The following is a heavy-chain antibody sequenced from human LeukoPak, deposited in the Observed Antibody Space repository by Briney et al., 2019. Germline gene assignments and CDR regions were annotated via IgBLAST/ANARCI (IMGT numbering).Heavy chain of an antibody. Sequence: SETLSLTCAVYSGSFSDYDYWSWIRQPPGKGLEWIGEINHSGSANYNPSLKSRVTISADMSKNQFSLRLTSVTAADTAVYYCARRVTVRYYMDVWGQGTLVTVSS. V-gene: IGHV4-34*01. CDR1: SGSFSDYDY. CDR3: ARRVTVRYYMDV. CDR2: INHSGSA. D-gene: IGHD4-11*01. J-gene: IGHJ4*02.